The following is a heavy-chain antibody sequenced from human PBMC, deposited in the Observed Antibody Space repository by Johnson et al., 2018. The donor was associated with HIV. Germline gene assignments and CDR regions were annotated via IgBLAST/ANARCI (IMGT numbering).Heavy chain of an antibody. CDR3: AKTRMGGILDAFDL. V-gene: IGHV3-30-3*02. Sequence: QVQLVESGGGVVQPGRSLRLSCAASGFTSTNCARHWVRQAPGISYDGSNNYYADCVKGRFTVSRDNSKNTLDLQMNSLTIEDTAVFYCAKTRMGGILDAFDLWGQGTMVIVS. CDR1: GFTSTNCA. D-gene: IGHD3-10*01. CDR2: ISYDGSNN. J-gene: IGHJ3*01.